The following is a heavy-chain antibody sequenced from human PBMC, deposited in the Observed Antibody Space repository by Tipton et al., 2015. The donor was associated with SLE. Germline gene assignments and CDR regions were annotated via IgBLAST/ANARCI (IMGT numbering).Heavy chain of an antibody. Sequence: TLSLTCTVSGGSFSGYYWSWIRQPPGKGLEWIGEINHSGSTNYNPSLKSRVTISVDTSKNQFSLKLSSVTAADTAVYYCAREDSSSWYWYFDLWGRGTLVTVSS. CDR1: GGSFSGYY. CDR2: INHSGST. D-gene: IGHD6-13*01. CDR3: AREDSSSWYWYFDL. J-gene: IGHJ2*01. V-gene: IGHV4-34*01.